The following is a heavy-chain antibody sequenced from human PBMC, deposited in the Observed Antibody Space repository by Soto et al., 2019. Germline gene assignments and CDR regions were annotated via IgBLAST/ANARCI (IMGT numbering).Heavy chain of an antibody. J-gene: IGHJ6*02. CDR2: IKQDEGEK. Sequence: EVQLVESGGGVVQPGGSLRLSCAASGFTFPDYWMSWVRQAPGKGLEWVANIKQDEGEKFYVDSVKGRFIISRDNARNLLYLQMNSLRLADTALYYCARVGITVSSDYYYAMDVWGQGTTVTVSS. D-gene: IGHD3-10*01. CDR3: ARVGITVSSDYYYAMDV. V-gene: IGHV3-7*03. CDR1: GFTFPDYW.